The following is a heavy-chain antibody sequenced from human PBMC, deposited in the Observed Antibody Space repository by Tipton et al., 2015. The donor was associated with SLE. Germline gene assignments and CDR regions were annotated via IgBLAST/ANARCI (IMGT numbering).Heavy chain of an antibody. Sequence: TLSLTCTVSGGSISSSSFYWGWIRQPPGKGLEWIGSFYYGKSTFYNPSLKSRVTISVDTSTNRLSLQLSPVTAADTALYYCARLISAYDCNFDYWGQGTLVTVSS. CDR2: FYYGKST. CDR1: GGSISSSSFY. D-gene: IGHD5-12*01. J-gene: IGHJ4*02. V-gene: IGHV4-39*07. CDR3: ARLISAYDCNFDY.